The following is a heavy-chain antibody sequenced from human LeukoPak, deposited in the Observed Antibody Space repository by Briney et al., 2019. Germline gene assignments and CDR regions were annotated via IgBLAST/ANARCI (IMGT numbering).Heavy chain of an antibody. CDR2: IKQDGSKK. Sequence: GGSLRLSCAASGFTFSSYWMNWVRQAPGKGLEWVANIKQDGSKKSYVDSVKGRFTISRDNAKNSLYLQMNSLRAEDTAIYYCTRVGYIDEGIDYWGQGTLVTVSS. CDR3: TRVGYIDEGIDY. CDR1: GFTFSSYW. V-gene: IGHV3-7*04. D-gene: IGHD5-24*01. J-gene: IGHJ4*02.